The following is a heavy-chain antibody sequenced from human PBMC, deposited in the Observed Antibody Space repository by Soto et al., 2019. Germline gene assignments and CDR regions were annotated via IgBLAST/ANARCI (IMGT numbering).Heavy chain of an antibody. CDR3: AKDMPGIDY. J-gene: IGHJ4*02. Sequence: VGSLRLSCTAAGFTFSSYGIHWVRQAQGKGLEWVAVISYDGSNKYYADSMKGRFTISRDNSKNTMYLQMNSLRAEDTAVYYCAKDMPGIDYWGQGTLVTVSS. V-gene: IGHV3-30*18. CDR2: ISYDGSNK. D-gene: IGHD2-2*01. CDR1: GFTFSSYG.